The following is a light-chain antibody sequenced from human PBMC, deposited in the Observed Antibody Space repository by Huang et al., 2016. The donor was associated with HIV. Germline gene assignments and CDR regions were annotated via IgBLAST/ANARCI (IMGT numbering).Light chain of an antibody. J-gene: IGKJ1*01. Sequence: DIQLTQSPSSLSAYVGDRVTVTCRASQSIGRLLNWYQQEPGKSPKLLIYGASTLQSGVPSRFSGSGSGTHFTLTSNTVQPEDSGTFLCQQGYSTPWTFGQGTKL. CDR2: GAS. V-gene: IGKV1-39*01. CDR1: QSIGRL. CDR3: QQGYSTPWT.